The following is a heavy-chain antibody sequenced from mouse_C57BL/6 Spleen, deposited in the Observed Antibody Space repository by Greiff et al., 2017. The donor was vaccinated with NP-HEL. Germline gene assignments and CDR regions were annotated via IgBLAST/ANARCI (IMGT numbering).Heavy chain of an antibody. CDR2: IWSGGST. CDR3: ARGGYQAWFAY. Sequence: QVQLKQSGPGLVQPSQSLSITCTVSGFSLTSYGVHWVRQSPGKGLEWLGVIWSGGSTDYNAAFISRLSISKDNSKSQVFFKMNSLQADDTAIYYCARGGYQAWFAYWGQGTLVTVSA. D-gene: IGHD2-2*01. CDR1: GFSLTSYG. J-gene: IGHJ3*01. V-gene: IGHV2-2*01.